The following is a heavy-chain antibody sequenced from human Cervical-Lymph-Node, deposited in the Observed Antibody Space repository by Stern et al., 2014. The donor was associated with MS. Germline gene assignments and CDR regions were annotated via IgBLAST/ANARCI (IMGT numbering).Heavy chain of an antibody. Sequence: QLQLQESGPGLVRPSQTLSLTCTVSGGSISSDDHYWSWVRQPPGKGLEWLGYISYSGSSYFTPSLKHRATMSVDTSKNQFSLKLKSVTAADTAVYYCARTDILLLDYWGQGALVTVSS. J-gene: IGHJ4*02. V-gene: IGHV4-30-4*01. D-gene: IGHD3-22*01. CDR1: GGSISSDDHY. CDR3: ARTDILLLDY. CDR2: ISYSGSS.